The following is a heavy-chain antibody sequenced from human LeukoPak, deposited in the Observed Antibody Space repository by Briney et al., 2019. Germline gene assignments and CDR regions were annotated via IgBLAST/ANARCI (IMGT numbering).Heavy chain of an antibody. CDR2: IRYDGSNK. J-gene: IGHJ4*02. D-gene: IGHD1-14*01. CDR3: AKNRERVFDY. Sequence: GGSLRLSCAASGFTFSSYGMHWVRQAPGKGLEWVAFIRYDGSNKYYADSVKGRFTISGDNSKNTLYLQMNSLRAEDTAVYYCAKNRERVFDYWGQGTLVTVSS. CDR1: GFTFSSYG. V-gene: IGHV3-30*02.